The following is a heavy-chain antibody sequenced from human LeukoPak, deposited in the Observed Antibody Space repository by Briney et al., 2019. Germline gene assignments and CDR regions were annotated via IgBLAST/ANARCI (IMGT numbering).Heavy chain of an antibody. CDR1: GYTFTGYY. D-gene: IGHD3-22*01. V-gene: IGHV1-2*02. Sequence: ASVKVSCKASGYTFTGYYMHWVRQAPGQGLEGMGWINPNSGGTNYAQKFQGRVAMTRDTSISTAYMELSRLRSDDTAVYYCAREADYYDSSGNWFDPWGQGTLVTVSS. CDR2: INPNSGGT. J-gene: IGHJ5*02. CDR3: AREADYYDSSGNWFDP.